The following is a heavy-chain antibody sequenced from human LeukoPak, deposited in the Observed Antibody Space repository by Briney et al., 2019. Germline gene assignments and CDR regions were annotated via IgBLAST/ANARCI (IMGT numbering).Heavy chain of an antibody. Sequence: SETLSLTCTVSGGSISSGSYYWSWIRQPAGKGLEWIGRIYTSGSTNYNPSLKSRVTISVDTSKNQFSLKLSSVTAADTAVYYCARGGYGDLDRYWGQGTLVTVSS. CDR2: IYTSGST. V-gene: IGHV4-61*02. CDR1: GGSISSGSYY. CDR3: ARGGYGDLDRY. J-gene: IGHJ4*02. D-gene: IGHD4-17*01.